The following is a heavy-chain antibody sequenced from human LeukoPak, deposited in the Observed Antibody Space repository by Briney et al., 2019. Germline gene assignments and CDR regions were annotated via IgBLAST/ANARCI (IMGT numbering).Heavy chain of an antibody. CDR2: INPYSGDT. V-gene: IGHV1-2*06. Sequence: ASVKVSCKASGYTFTGYHIRWVRQPPGQGLEWMGRINPYSGDTNFALKFQGRVTMTRDTSITTAYMDLSSLTPDDTAVYFCARDQGSLTRSWYTGYWGQGTQVTVSS. J-gene: IGHJ4*02. CDR1: GYTFTGYH. D-gene: IGHD6-13*01. CDR3: ARDQGSLTRSWYTGY.